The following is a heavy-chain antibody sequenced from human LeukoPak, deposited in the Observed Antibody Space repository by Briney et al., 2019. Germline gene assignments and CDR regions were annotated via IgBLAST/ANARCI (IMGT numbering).Heavy chain of an antibody. CDR3: ARDLAYSSSPSK. CDR2: ISGSSSFL. CDR1: GFTFSIYT. Sequence: GESLRLSCAASGFTFSIYTMNWVRQAPGKGLEWVSSISGSSSFLYYADSVKGRFTISRDNAKNSLYLQMSSLRAEDTAVYYCARDLAYSSSPSKWGQGTLVTVSS. D-gene: IGHD6-13*01. V-gene: IGHV3-21*01. J-gene: IGHJ4*02.